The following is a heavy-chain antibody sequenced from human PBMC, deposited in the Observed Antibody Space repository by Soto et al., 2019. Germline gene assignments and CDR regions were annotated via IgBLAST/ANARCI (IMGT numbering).Heavy chain of an antibody. CDR1: GVCISGYY. CDR3: ARHKRECSGDTCYSWFDP. J-gene: IGHJ5*02. CDR2: IYDSGT. D-gene: IGHD2-15*01. Sequence: SETLSLTCSVSGVCISGYYGSWIRQPPGKGLEWIGYIYDSGTNYNPSHKSRVTISIDTSTNQISLKLSSVTAADTAVYYCARHKRECSGDTCYSWFDPWGQGTLVTVSS. V-gene: IGHV4-59*08.